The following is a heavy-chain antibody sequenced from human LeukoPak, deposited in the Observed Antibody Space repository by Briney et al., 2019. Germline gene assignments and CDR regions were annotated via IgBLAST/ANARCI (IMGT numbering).Heavy chain of an antibody. CDR3: ARAHFGDYDFWSGPTSYYYYGMDV. D-gene: IGHD3-3*01. CDR2: IIPIFGIA. J-gene: IGHJ6*02. V-gene: IGHV1-69*04. Sequence: SVKVSCKASGGTFSSYAISWVRQAPGQGLEWMGRIIPIFGIANYAQKFQGRVTITADKSTSTAYMELSSLRSEDTAVYYCARAHFGDYDFWSGPTSYYYYGMDVWGQGTTVTVSS. CDR1: GGTFSSYA.